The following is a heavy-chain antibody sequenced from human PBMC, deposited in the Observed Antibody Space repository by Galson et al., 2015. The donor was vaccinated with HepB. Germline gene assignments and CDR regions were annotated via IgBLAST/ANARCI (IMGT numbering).Heavy chain of an antibody. CDR3: VRDLTIVGHYAGY. CDR2: INTYNGNT. V-gene: IGHV1-18*01. J-gene: IGHJ4*02. CDR1: GYSFTNYG. D-gene: IGHD3-22*01. Sequence: SVKVSCKASGYSFTNYGINWVRQAPGQGLEWMGWINTYNGNTNYAQRVQDRLTLTTDTSARTVYMELRSLRSDDTAVYYCVRDLTIVGHYAGYWGQGTLVTVSS.